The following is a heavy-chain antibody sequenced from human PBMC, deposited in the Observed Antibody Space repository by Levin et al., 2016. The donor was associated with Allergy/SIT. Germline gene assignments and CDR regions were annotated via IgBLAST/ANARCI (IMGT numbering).Heavy chain of an antibody. V-gene: IGHV4-61*03. Sequence: SETLSLTCTVSGDSVTSGSYYLTWIRLSPGKGLEWIGYIYYTGSSNYNPSLKSRVTMSVDTSKNVFFLRLSSVTAADTAVYYCATDPQWLGRGYFDSWGQGALVTVSS. J-gene: IGHJ4*02. CDR1: GDSVTSGSYY. CDR3: ATDPQWLGRGYFDS. D-gene: IGHD6-19*01. CDR2: IYYTGSS.